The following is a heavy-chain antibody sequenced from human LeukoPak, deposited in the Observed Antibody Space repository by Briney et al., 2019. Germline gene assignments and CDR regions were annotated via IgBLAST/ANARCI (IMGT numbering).Heavy chain of an antibody. CDR3: TTSRSFSYCGGDCYHYPALDY. J-gene: IGHJ4*02. CDR2: IRSKANSYAT. D-gene: IGHD2-21*02. V-gene: IGHV3-73*01. CDR1: GFTFSGSA. Sequence: PGGSLRLSCAASGFTFSGSAMHWVRQASGKGLEWVGRIRSKANSYATAYAASVKGRFTISRDDSKNTAYLQMNSLKTEDTAVYYCTTSRSFSYCGGDCYHYPALDYWGQGTLVTVSS.